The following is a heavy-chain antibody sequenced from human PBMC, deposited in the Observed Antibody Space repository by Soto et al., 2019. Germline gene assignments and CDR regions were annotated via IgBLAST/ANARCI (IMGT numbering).Heavy chain of an antibody. CDR3: ARADFDNGMDV. Sequence: PGGSLRLSCAASGFTFSSYEMNWVRQAPGKGLEWVSYISSSGSTIYYADSVKGRFTISRDNAKNSLYLQMNSLRAEDTAVYYCARADFDNGMDVWGQGTTVTVSS. V-gene: IGHV3-48*03. CDR2: ISSSGSTI. J-gene: IGHJ6*02. D-gene: IGHD3-9*01. CDR1: GFTFSSYE.